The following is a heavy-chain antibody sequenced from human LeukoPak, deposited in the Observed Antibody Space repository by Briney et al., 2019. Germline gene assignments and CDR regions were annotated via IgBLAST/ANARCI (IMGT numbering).Heavy chain of an antibody. Sequence: SVKVCCKASGGTFSRYAISWVRQAPGQGLEWMGGIIPIFGTANYAQKFQGRVTITTDESTSTAYMELSSLRSEDTAVYYCARISGSYYTNDAFDIWGQGTMVTVSS. CDR3: ARISGSYYTNDAFDI. J-gene: IGHJ3*02. CDR1: GGTFSRYA. V-gene: IGHV1-69*05. CDR2: IIPIFGTA. D-gene: IGHD1-26*01.